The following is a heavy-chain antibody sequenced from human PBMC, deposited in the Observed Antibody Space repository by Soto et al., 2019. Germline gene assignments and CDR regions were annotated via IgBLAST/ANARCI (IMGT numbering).Heavy chain of an antibody. CDR3: ARCIAAAGIGYYYGMDV. CDR1: GDSVSSNSAA. J-gene: IGHJ6*02. D-gene: IGHD6-13*01. V-gene: IGHV6-1*01. Sequence: PSQTLSLTCAISGDSVSSNSAAWNWIRQSPSRGLEWLGRTYYRSKWYNDYAVSVKSRITINPDTSKNQFSLQLNSVTPEDTAVYYCARCIAAAGIGYYYGMDVWGQGTTVTVSS. CDR2: TYYRSKWYN.